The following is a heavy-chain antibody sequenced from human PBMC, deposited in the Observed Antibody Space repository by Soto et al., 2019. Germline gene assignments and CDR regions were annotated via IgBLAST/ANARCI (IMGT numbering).Heavy chain of an antibody. CDR1: GGSISSTNW. CDR2: VYHTGST. J-gene: IGHJ4*02. V-gene: IGHV4-4*02. D-gene: IGHD2-15*01. CDR3: ATLPPRIVVVVLPIPS. Sequence: QVQLQQSGPRLARPSGTLSLTCVVSGGSISSTNWWTWVRQTPGKGLEWIGEVYHTGSTKYNPSLKNRVTISLDKSNNQFYLNLKSVTAADTAVYYCATLPPRIVVVVLPIPSWGQGTLVTVSS.